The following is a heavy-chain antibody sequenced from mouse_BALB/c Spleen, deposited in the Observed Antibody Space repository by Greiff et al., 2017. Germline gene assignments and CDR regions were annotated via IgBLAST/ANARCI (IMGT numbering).Heavy chain of an antibody. J-gene: IGHJ2*01. CDR1: GFTFSSFG. CDR2: ISSGSSTI. V-gene: IGHV5-17*02. CDR3: ARFDYDGYYVGY. Sequence: EVKVVESGGGLVQPGGSRKLSCAASGFTFSSFGMHWVRQAPEKGLEWVAYISSGSSTIYYADTVKGRFTISRDNPKNTLFLQMTSLRSEDTAMYYCARFDYDGYYVGYWGQGTTLTVSS. D-gene: IGHD2-3*01.